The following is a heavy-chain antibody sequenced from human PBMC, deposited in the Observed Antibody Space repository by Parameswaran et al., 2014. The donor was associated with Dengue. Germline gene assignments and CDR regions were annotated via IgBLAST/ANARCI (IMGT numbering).Heavy chain of an antibody. D-gene: IGHD3-10*01. CDR3: ARHSGPMVREIDY. Sequence: WIRQPPGKGLEWIGSINNRGSVYYNLSLKSRVTISVDTSKNHFSLRVGSVTAADTAVYYCARHSGPMVREIDYWGQGTLVTVSS. V-gene: IGHV4-39*01. CDR2: INNRGSV. J-gene: IGHJ4*02.